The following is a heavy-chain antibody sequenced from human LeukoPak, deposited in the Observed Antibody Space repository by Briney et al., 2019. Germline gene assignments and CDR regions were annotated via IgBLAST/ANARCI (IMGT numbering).Heavy chain of an antibody. CDR2: IYYSGST. J-gene: IGHJ4*02. CDR3: ARMGGGGKWLHIEQIDY. V-gene: IGHV4-59*08. D-gene: IGHD5-24*01. CDR1: GGSISSYY. Sequence: SETLSLTCIVSGGSISSYYWSWIRQPPGKGLEWIGYIYYSGSTNYNPSLKSRVTISVDTSKNQFSLKLSSVTAADTAVYYCARMGGGGKWLHIEQIDYWGQGTLVTVSS.